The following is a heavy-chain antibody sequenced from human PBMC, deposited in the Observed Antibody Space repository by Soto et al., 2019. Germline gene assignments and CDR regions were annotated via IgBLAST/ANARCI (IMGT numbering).Heavy chain of an antibody. CDR2: IWYDGSNK. CDR1: GFTFSSYG. D-gene: IGHD6-13*01. V-gene: IGHV3-33*01. Sequence: QVQLVESGGGVVQPGRSLRLSCAASGFTFSSYGMHWVRQAPGKGLEWVAVIWYDGSNKYYADSVKGRFTISRDNSKNTLYLQMNSLRAEDTAVYYCAREPGHGIAAAGNYYYYYGMDVWGQGTTVTVSS. J-gene: IGHJ6*02. CDR3: AREPGHGIAAAGNYYYYYGMDV.